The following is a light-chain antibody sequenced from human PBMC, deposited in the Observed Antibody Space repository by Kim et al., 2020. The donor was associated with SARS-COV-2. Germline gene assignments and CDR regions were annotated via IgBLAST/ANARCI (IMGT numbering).Light chain of an antibody. J-gene: IGKJ5*01. CDR1: QSLSSY. V-gene: IGKV3-11*01. CDR3: QQRSNWPPIT. CDR2: DAS. Sequence: EIVLTQSPDTLSLSPGERATLSCRASQSLSSYLAWYQQKPGQAPRLLIYDASNRATGIPARFSGSGSGTDFTLTISSLEPEDFAVYYCQQRSNWPPITFGQGTRLGIK.